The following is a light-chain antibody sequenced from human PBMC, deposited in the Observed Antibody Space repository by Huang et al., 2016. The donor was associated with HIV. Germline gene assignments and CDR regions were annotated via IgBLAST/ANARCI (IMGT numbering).Light chain of an antibody. V-gene: IGKV3-15*01. CDR2: GAS. CDR3: QQYNNWPRT. CDR1: QSVSRN. Sequence: EIVMTQSPATLSVSPGERATLSCRASQSVSRNLAWYQQKPGQAPRLLSYGASTRAAGIPARFSGSGSETEFTLTISSLQSEDFAVYYCQQYNNWPRTFGQGTKVEIK. J-gene: IGKJ1*01.